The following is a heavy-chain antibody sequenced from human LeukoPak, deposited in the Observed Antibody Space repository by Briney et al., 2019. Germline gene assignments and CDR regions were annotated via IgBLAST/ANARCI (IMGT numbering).Heavy chain of an antibody. J-gene: IGHJ6*03. CDR1: GGSISTSNYY. V-gene: IGHV4-61*02. D-gene: IGHD3-10*01. CDR2: IYTSGST. Sequence: SETLSLTCTVSGGSISTSNYYWGWIRQPAGKGLEWIGRIYTSGSTNYNPSLKSRVTISVDTSKNQFSLKLSSVTAADTAVYYCARDTMVRGVTLLLPYYYYYMDVWGKGTTVTISS. CDR3: ARDTMVRGVTLLLPYYYYYMDV.